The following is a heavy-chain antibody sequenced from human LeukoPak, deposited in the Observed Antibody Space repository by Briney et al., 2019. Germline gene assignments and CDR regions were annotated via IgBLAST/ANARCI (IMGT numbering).Heavy chain of an antibody. D-gene: IGHD2-8*01. V-gene: IGHV1-2*04. CDR3: ARDGGYCTNGVCYTPFDY. Sequence: ASVKVSCKASGYTFTGYYMHWVRQAPGQGLEWMGWINPNSGGTNYVQKFQGWVTMTRDTSISTAYMELSRLRSDDTAVYYCARDGGYCTNGVCYTPFDYWGQGTLVTVSS. CDR1: GYTFTGYY. CDR2: INPNSGGT. J-gene: IGHJ4*02.